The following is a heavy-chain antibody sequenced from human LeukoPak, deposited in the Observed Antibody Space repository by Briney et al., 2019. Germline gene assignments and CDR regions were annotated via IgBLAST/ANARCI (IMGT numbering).Heavy chain of an antibody. D-gene: IGHD6-19*01. CDR3: ARDFGARGWFDY. Sequence: PGGSLRLSCAASGFTFSSYSMNWVRQAPGKGLEWVSYIDSSSSTIYYADSVKGRFTISRDNAKNSLYLQVNSLRAEDTAVYYCARDFGARGWFDYWGQGTLVTVSS. J-gene: IGHJ4*02. CDR1: GFTFSSYS. V-gene: IGHV3-48*01. CDR2: IDSSSSTI.